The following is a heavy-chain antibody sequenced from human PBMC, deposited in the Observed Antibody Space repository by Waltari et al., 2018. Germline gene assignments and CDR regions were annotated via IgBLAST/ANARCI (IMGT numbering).Heavy chain of an antibody. CDR2: IKQDGSEK. J-gene: IGHJ6*02. CDR1: GFTFSSYW. Sequence: EVQLVESGGGLVQPGGSLRLSCAASGFTFSSYWMSWVRQAPGKGLEWVANIKQDGSEKYYVDSMKGRFTISRDNAKNSLYLQMNSLRAEDTAVYYCARDEGGSGSYYSYYYYGMDVWGQGTTVTVSS. CDR3: ARDEGGSGSYYSYYYYGMDV. D-gene: IGHD3-10*01. V-gene: IGHV3-7*01.